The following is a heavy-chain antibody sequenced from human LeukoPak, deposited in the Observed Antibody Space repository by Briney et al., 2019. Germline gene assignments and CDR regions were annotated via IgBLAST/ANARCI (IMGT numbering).Heavy chain of an antibody. Sequence: GASVKVSCKASGYTFTGYYIHWVRQAPGQGLEWMGWINPNSGGTNYAQKFQGRVTMTRDTSISTAYMELSRLRSDDTAVYYCARGPLPAAILRNYYYMDVWGKGTTVTVSS. V-gene: IGHV1-2*02. CDR3: ARGPLPAAILRNYYYMDV. D-gene: IGHD2-2*01. CDR2: INPNSGGT. CDR1: GYTFTGYY. J-gene: IGHJ6*03.